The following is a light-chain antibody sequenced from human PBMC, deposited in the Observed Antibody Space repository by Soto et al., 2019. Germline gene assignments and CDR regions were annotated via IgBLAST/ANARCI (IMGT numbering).Light chain of an antibody. CDR3: QQFDSSPWT. CDR1: QIVSSSY. CDR2: GAS. V-gene: IGKV3-20*01. J-gene: IGKJ1*01. Sequence: EIVLRQSPGTLSFSPGERATLSCRASQIVSSSYLAWYQQNPGQAPRLLIYGASTRATGIPGRFSGSGSETDFTLTISRLEPEDFAVYYCQQFDSSPWTFGQGTKVDI.